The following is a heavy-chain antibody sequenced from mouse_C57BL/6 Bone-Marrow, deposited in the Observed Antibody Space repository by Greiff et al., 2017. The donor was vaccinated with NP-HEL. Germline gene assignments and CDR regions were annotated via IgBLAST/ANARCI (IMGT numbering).Heavy chain of an antibody. V-gene: IGHV12-3*01. Sequence: VKLMESGPGLVKPSQSLFLTCSITGFPITSGYYWIWIRQSPGKPLEWMGYITHSGETFYNPSLQIPISITRETSKNQFFLQLHSVTTEDTAMYYCAGDYDGYWYFDVWGTGTTVTVSS. CDR2: ITHSGET. CDR3: AGDYDGYWYFDV. CDR1: GFPITSGYY. D-gene: IGHD2-3*01. J-gene: IGHJ1*03.